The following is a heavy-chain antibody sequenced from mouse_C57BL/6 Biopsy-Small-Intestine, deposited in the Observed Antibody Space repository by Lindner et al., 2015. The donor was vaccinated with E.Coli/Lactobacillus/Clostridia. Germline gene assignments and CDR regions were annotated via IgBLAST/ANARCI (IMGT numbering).Heavy chain of an antibody. Sequence: VQLQESGAELMKPGASVKLSCKATGCTFTGYWIEWVKQRPGHGLEWIGEILPGSGNTNYNEKFKGKATFTADTSSNTAYMQLSSLTTEDSAIYYCASYHYGSRSYFDYWGQGTTLTVSS. D-gene: IGHD1-1*01. CDR1: GCTFTGYW. CDR3: ASYHYGSRSYFDY. CDR2: ILPGSGNT. V-gene: IGHV1-9*01. J-gene: IGHJ2*01.